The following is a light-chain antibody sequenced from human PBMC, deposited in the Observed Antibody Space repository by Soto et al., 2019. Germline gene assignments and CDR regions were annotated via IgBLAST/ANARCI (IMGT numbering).Light chain of an antibody. CDR1: SSDVGSYNL. V-gene: IGLV2-23*03. J-gene: IGLJ2*01. CDR2: EGS. CDR3: CSYAGSSTFL. Sequence: QSALTQPASVSGSPGQSITISFTGTSSDVGSYNLVSRYQQHPGKAPKLMIYEGSKRPSGVSNRFSGSKSGNTASLTSSGLQAEDEADYYCCSYAGSSTFLFGGGTKLTVL.